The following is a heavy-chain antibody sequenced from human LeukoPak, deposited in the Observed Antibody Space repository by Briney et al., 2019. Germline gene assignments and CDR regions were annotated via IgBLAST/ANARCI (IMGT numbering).Heavy chain of an antibody. D-gene: IGHD5-24*01. CDR3: AREVDGYNNFDY. CDR1: GDTVSSNRAA. V-gene: IGHV6-1*01. J-gene: IGHJ4*02. Sequence: QTLSVTCALSGDTVSSNRAAWNWIRQSPSRGLEWLGRTYYRSKSYYDYAASVRSRITINPDTSKNQCSLQLNSVTPEDTAVYYCAREVDGYNNFDYWGEGTLVTVS. CDR2: TYYRSKSYY.